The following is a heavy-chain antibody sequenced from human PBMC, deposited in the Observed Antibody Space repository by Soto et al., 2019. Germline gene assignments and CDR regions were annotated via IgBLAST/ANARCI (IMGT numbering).Heavy chain of an antibody. CDR2: IWYDGSNK. Sequence: PGGSLRLSCAASGFTFSSYGMHWVRQAPGKGLEWVAVIWYDGSNKYYADSVKGRFTISRDNSKNTLYLQMNSLRAEDTAVYYCARDPTQYDFWSGYPFDYWGQGTLVTVSS. CDR3: ARDPTQYDFWSGYPFDY. J-gene: IGHJ4*02. CDR1: GFTFSSYG. D-gene: IGHD3-3*01. V-gene: IGHV3-33*01.